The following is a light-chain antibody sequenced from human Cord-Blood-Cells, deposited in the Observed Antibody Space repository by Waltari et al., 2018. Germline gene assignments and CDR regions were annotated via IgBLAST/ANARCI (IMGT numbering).Light chain of an antibody. Sequence: QSALTQPASVSGSPGPSITISCTGTRSDVGGYNYVSWYQQHPDKAPKLMIYDVRNRPSGVSNRFSGSKSGNTASLTISGLQAEDEADYYCSSYTSSSTLVFGGGTKLTVL. CDR1: RSDVGGYNY. CDR2: DVR. CDR3: SSYTSSSTLV. V-gene: IGLV2-14*01. J-gene: IGLJ3*02.